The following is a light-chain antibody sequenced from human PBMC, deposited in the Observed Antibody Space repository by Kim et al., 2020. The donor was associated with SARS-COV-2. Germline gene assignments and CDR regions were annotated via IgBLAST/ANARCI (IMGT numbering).Light chain of an antibody. CDR3: QSYDSSLSGWV. V-gene: IGLV1-40*01. J-gene: IGLJ3*02. Sequence: QRVTISCTGSSPNIGPGYDVHWSQQLPVTAPKLLIYGNSNRPSGVPDRFSGSKSGTSASLAITGLQAEDEADYYCQSYDSSLSGWVFGGGTKLTVL. CDR1: SPNIGPGYD. CDR2: GNS.